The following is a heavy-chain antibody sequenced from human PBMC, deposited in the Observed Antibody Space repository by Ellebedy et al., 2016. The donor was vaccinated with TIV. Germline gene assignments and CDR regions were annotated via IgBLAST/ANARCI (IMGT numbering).Heavy chain of an antibody. V-gene: IGHV3-30-3*01. Sequence: GESLKISCAASGFTFSSYAMHWVRQAPGKGLEWVAVISYDGSNKYYADSVKGRFTISRDNSKNTLYLQMNSLRAEDTAVYYCARATELDYWGQGTLVTVSS. CDR3: ARATELDY. D-gene: IGHD1-26*01. CDR1: GFTFSSYA. CDR2: ISYDGSNK. J-gene: IGHJ4*02.